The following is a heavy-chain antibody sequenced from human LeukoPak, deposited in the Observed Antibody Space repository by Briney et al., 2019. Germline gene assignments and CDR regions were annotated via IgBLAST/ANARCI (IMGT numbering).Heavy chain of an antibody. CDR2: ISSSSSTI. V-gene: IGHV3-48*02. CDR1: GXTFSSYS. D-gene: IGHD3-16*01. J-gene: IGHJ4*02. Sequence: QPGGSLRLSFAASGXTFSSYSMNWVRQAPGKELEWVSYISSSSSTIYYADSVKGRFTISRDNAKNSLYLQMNSLRDEDTAVYYCARDFVWGKGYWGQGILVTVSS. CDR3: ARDFVWGKGY.